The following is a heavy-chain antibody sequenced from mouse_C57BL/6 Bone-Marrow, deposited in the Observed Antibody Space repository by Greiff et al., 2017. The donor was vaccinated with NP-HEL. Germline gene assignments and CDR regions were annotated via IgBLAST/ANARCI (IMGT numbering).Heavy chain of an antibody. CDR2: IYPRSGNT. CDR3: EREDFDGFAY. J-gene: IGHJ3*01. Sequence: QVQLQQSGAELARPGASVKLSCKASGYTFTSYGISWVKQRTGQGLEWIGEIYPRSGNTYYNEKFKGKATLTADKSSSTAYMELRSLTSEDSAVYFCEREDFDGFAYWGQGTLVTVSA. CDR1: GYTFTSYG. V-gene: IGHV1-81*01.